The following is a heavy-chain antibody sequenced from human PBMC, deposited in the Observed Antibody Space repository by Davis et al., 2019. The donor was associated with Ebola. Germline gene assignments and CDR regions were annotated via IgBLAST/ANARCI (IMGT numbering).Heavy chain of an antibody. D-gene: IGHD5-12*01. CDR2: ISAYNGNT. V-gene: IGHV1-18*04. CDR3: ARVWWLRPYYYYYMDV. Sequence: ASVKVSCKASGYTFTSYGISWVRQAPGQGLEWMGWISAYNGNTNYAQKLQGRVTMTTDTSTSTAYMELRSLRSDDTAVYYCARVWWLRPYYYYYMDVWGKGTTVTVPS. CDR1: GYTFTSYG. J-gene: IGHJ6*03.